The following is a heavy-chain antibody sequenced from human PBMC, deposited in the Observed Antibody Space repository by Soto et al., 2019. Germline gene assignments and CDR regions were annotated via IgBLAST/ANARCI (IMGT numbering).Heavy chain of an antibody. CDR2: LTPSGGNT. CDR1: GFTFSTYA. V-gene: IGHV3-23*01. CDR3: AGRYCPNGVCYTIYYYYIDV. Sequence: EVQLLDSGGGLVQPGGSLRLSCAASGFTFSTYAMTWVRQAPGKGLEWVSTLTPSGGNTYYADSVQCRFTISRDNSMNSLYLLMHRLRAEDTAVYYCAGRYCPNGVCYTIYYYYIDVWGEGTTVTVSS. D-gene: IGHD2-8*01. J-gene: IGHJ6*03.